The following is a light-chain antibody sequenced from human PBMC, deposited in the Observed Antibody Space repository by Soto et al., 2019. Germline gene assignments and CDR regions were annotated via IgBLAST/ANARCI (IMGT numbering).Light chain of an antibody. V-gene: IGKV3-20*01. J-gene: IGKJ4*01. Sequence: EIVLTQSPGTLSWSPRERASPSFRASRSVGAYLAWYQQSPGLAPRLLIYAASSRATGIPDRFSGSGSGTDFTLTISRLEPEDSAVYYCQQYVSIPLTFGGGTKVDIK. CDR1: RSVGAY. CDR2: AAS. CDR3: QQYVSIPLT.